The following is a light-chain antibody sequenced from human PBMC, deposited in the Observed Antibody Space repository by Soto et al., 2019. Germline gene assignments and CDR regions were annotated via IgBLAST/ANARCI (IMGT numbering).Light chain of an antibody. CDR2: GAS. V-gene: IGKV3-20*01. CDR3: QQYGSSPYI. CDR1: QRVGTY. J-gene: IGKJ2*01. Sequence: EIVLTQSPGTLSLSPGETATLSCRASQRVGTYLAWHQQKFGQSPRLIIYGASERATGIPDRISGSGSGTDFTLIISRLEPDDFAVYYCQQYGSSPYIFGQGTKLEMK.